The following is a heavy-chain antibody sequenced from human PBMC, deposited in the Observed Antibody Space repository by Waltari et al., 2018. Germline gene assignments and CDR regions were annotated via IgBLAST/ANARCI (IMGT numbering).Heavy chain of an antibody. D-gene: IGHD2-8*01. CDR2: VFYSGRT. CDR3: SRGGSDYCLNGVCSAFDY. V-gene: IGHV4-39*07. CDR1: GGSISDTTSY. J-gene: IGHJ4*02. Sequence: QLQESGPGVVKPSETLSLTCSVSGGSISDTTSYRGWIRQPPGKGLEWIGTVFYSGRTFYNPSLNSRVTFSVDTSNNHFSLKLQSVTAADTAVYYCSRGGSDYCLNGVCSAFDYWGQGTLVAVSS.